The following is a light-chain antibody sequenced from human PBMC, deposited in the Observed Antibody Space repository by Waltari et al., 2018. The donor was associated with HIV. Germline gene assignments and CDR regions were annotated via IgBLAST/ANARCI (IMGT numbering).Light chain of an antibody. CDR3: SSYTTSSTYV. Sequence: QSALAQPASVSGSPGQSITISCTGTSTDIGAYNYVSWYQKHPDRAPKVIIYQVKSRPSGVSDRLSGSKSGNTASLTISGLQAEDEADYYCSSYTTSSTYVFGRGTTVSVL. J-gene: IGLJ1*01. CDR2: QVK. V-gene: IGLV2-14*01. CDR1: STDIGAYNY.